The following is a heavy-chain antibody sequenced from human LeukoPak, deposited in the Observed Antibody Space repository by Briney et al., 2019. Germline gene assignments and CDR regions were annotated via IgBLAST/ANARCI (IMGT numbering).Heavy chain of an antibody. CDR3: AKESYYDSSGYQYYFDY. J-gene: IGHJ4*02. CDR1: GLTFDDYA. V-gene: IGHV3-9*01. CDR2: ITWNSGSI. Sequence: GGSLRLACAPSGLTFDDYAIHSGRQAPGKGLEWVSGITWNSGSIGYADSVKGRFTISRDNAKNTLYLQMNSLRAEDTAVYYCAKESYYDSSGYQYYFDYWGQGTLVTVSS. D-gene: IGHD3-22*01.